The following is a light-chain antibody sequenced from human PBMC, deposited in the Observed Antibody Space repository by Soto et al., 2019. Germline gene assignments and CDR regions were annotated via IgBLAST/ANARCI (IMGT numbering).Light chain of an antibody. CDR2: EVS. CDR1: SSDVGGYNY. Sequence: QSALTQPASVSGSPGQSITISCTGTSSDVGGYNYVSWYQQHPGKVPKLMIFEVSNRPSGISNRFSGSKSDNTASLTISGLQAEDKADYYCSSYTSSTTLGVFGGGTKLTVL. V-gene: IGLV2-14*01. J-gene: IGLJ3*02. CDR3: SSYTSSTTLGV.